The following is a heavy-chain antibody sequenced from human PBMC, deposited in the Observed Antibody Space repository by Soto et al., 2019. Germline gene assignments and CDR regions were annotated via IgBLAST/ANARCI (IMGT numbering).Heavy chain of an antibody. V-gene: IGHV3-72*01. CDR2: IKKKPKSYTT. CDR3: ARYIVATKYLDY. J-gene: IGHJ4*02. D-gene: IGHD5-12*01. Sequence: EVQLVESGGGLVQPGGSLRLSCAASGFTFSDHYMDWVRQAPGKGREWIGRIKKKPKSYTTQYAASVKGRFTISRDDSINSLHLQMESLRADDTAVYYCARYIVATKYLDYWGQGTLVTVSS. CDR1: GFTFSDHY.